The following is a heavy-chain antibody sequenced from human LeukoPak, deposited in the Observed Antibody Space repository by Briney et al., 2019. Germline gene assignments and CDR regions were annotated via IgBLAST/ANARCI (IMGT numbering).Heavy chain of an antibody. Sequence: PGGSLRLSCAASGFTFSSYGMHWVRQAPGKGLEWVAVIWYDGSNKYYADSVKGRFTISRDNSKNTLYLQMNSLRAEDTAVYYCARDPGDFLTGYYFDYWGQGTLVTVSS. D-gene: IGHD3-9*01. V-gene: IGHV3-33*01. CDR2: IWYDGSNK. CDR3: ARDPGDFLTGYYFDY. CDR1: GFTFSSYG. J-gene: IGHJ4*02.